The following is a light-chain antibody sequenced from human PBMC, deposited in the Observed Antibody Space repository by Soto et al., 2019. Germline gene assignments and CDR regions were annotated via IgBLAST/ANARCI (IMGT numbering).Light chain of an antibody. Sequence: EIVLTQSPGTLSLPPGEGATLSCRASQTVSNNYLAWYQQLPGQAPTLLVYGASNRATGVPDRFSGSGSGTDFTLTISRLEPEDSAVYYCQQYGNGPPSTFGQGTKVE. CDR2: GAS. CDR3: QQYGNGPPST. J-gene: IGKJ1*01. V-gene: IGKV3-20*01. CDR1: QTVSNNY.